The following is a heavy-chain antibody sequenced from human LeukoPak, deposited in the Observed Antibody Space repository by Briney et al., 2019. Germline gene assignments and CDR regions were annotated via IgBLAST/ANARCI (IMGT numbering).Heavy chain of an antibody. Sequence: GSSVKVSCKASGGTFSSYAISWVRQAPGQGLEWMGRIIPILGIANYAQKFQGRVTITADKSTSTAYMELSSLRSDDTAVYYCAREVREYQLLDYYYMDVWGKGTTVTVSS. CDR1: GGTFSSYA. D-gene: IGHD2-2*01. CDR3: AREVREYQLLDYYYMDV. V-gene: IGHV1-69*04. J-gene: IGHJ6*03. CDR2: IIPILGIA.